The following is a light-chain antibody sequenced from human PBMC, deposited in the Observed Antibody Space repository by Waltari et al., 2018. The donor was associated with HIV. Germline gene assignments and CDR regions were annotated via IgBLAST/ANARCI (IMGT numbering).Light chain of an antibody. CDR1: ALSKHY. CDR3: QSGHNSDSI. V-gene: IGLV3-25*03. CDR2: KDS. Sequence: SYELTQAPSVSVSPGQTAKITCSGDALSKHYVYWYQQKPGQAPLMMIFKDSARPSESPARFSASSSGSTSILTISGVQAEDEADYYCQSGHNSDSIFGGGTKLTVL. J-gene: IGLJ2*01.